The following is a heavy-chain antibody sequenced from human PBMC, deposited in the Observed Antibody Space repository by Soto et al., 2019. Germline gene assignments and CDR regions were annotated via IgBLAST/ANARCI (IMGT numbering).Heavy chain of an antibody. CDR3: TRDQGGSYDSWFDP. D-gene: IGHD1-26*01. J-gene: IGHJ5*02. Sequence: EVQVVESGGGLVKPGGSLRLSCNFSFSMYSMDWVRQAPGKGLEWVASISSGSAFIKYAESVKGRFTISRDNAKNSVSLQMISLRVEDTAMYDCTRDQGGSYDSWFDPWGRGTLVSVSS. CDR2: ISSGSAFI. CDR1: FSMYS. V-gene: IGHV3-21*01.